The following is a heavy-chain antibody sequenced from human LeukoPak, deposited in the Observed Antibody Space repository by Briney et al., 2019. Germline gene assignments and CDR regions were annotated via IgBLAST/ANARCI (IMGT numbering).Heavy chain of an antibody. Sequence: SETLSLTCTVSGGSISSSSYYWGWIRQPPEKGLEWIGSIYYSGSTYYDPSLKSRVTISVDTSKNQFSLKLSSVTAADTAVYYCARHNEYYDFWSGYPHPWGQGTLVTVSS. V-gene: IGHV4-39*01. CDR2: IYYSGST. D-gene: IGHD3-3*01. CDR3: ARHNEYYDFWSGYPHP. J-gene: IGHJ5*02. CDR1: GGSISSSSYY.